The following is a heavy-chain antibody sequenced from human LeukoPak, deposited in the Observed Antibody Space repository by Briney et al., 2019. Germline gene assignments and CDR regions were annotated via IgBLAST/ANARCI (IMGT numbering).Heavy chain of an antibody. J-gene: IGHJ6*04. CDR2: INHSGST. D-gene: IGHD3-10*02. V-gene: IGHV4-34*01. CDR1: GGSFSGYY. CDR3: AELGITMIGGV. Sequence: PSETLSLTCAVYGGSFSGYYWSRIRQPPGKGLEWIGEINHSGSTNYNPSLKSRVTISVDTSKNQFSLKLSSVTAADTAVYYCAELGITMIGGVWGKGTTVTISS.